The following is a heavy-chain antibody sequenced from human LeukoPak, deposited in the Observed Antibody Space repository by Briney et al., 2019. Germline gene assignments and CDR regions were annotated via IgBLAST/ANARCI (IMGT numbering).Heavy chain of an antibody. V-gene: IGHV4-34*01. CDR2: INHSGSI. Sequence: PSETLSLTCAVYGGSFSGYFWTWIRQPPGKGLEWIGEINHSGSINYNPSLKSRVTMSVDTSKNQFSLKMMSVTAADTAVYYCARARGTEAIDSWGQGTLVIVSS. CDR1: GGSFSGYF. J-gene: IGHJ4*02. D-gene: IGHD6-25*01. CDR3: ARARGTEAIDS.